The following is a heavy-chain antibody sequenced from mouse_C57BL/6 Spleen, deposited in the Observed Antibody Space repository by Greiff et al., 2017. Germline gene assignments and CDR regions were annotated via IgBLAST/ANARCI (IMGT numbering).Heavy chain of an antibody. CDR3: AIYGELRLFYFDY. D-gene: IGHD3-2*02. J-gene: IGHJ2*01. Sequence: QVQLQQPGAELVKPGASVKVSCKASGYTFTSYWMPWVKQRPGQGLEWIGRIYPSDSDTNYNQKFKGKATLTVDKSSSTAYMQLSSLTSEDSAVDYCAIYGELRLFYFDYWGQGTTLTVSS. CDR2: IYPSDSDT. V-gene: IGHV1-74*01. CDR1: GYTFTSYW.